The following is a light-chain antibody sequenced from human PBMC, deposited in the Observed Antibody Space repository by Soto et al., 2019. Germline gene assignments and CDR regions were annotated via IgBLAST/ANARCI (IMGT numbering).Light chain of an antibody. CDR1: HSLLHSNGYNY. CDR3: VQALQSPPWT. V-gene: IGKV2-28*01. J-gene: IGKJ1*01. Sequence: DIVMTQSPLSLPVTPGEPASISCRSSHSLLHSNGYNYLDWYLQKPGQSPQLLIYLGSNRASGVPDRFSGNGSGTDFTLKISRVEAEDVGVYYCVQALQSPPWTFGQGTKVDIK. CDR2: LGS.